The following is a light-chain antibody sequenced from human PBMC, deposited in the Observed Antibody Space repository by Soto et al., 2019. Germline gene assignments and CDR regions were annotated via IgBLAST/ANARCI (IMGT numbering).Light chain of an antibody. V-gene: IGLV2-18*02. J-gene: IGLJ1*01. CDR2: EVS. CDR1: SSDVGSYNR. Sequence: QSALTQPPSVSGSPGQSVTISCTGTSSDVGSYNRVSWYQQPPGTAPKLMIYEVSNRPSGVPDRFSGSKSGNTASLTISGLQAEDEGDYYCSSYTSTSPYVFVTGTKVXVL. CDR3: SSYTSTSPYV.